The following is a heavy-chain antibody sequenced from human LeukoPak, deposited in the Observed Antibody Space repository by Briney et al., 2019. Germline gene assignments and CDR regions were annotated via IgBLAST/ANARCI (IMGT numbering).Heavy chain of an antibody. CDR1: GYTLTELS. D-gene: IGHD6-6*01. V-gene: IGHV1-24*01. CDR2: FDPEDGET. Sequence: GASVKVSCKVSGYTLTELSMHWVRQAPGKGLEWMGGFDPEDGETIYAQKFQGRVTMTEDTSTDTAYMELSSLRSEDTAVYYCATRSYSSSSEEYVYWGQGTLVTVSS. J-gene: IGHJ4*02. CDR3: ATRSYSSSSEEYVY.